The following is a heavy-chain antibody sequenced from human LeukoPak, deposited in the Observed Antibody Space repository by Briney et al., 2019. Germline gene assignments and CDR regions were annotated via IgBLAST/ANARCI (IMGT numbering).Heavy chain of an antibody. V-gene: IGHV3-53*01. CDR2: IYSGGNT. D-gene: IGHD1-26*01. Sequence: QTGGSLRLSCAASGFTVSSNYIGWVRQAPGKGLEWVSVIYSGGNTYYADSVKGRFTISSDNSKNTLYLQMNSLRAEDTAVYYCAKTIVGVTNWFDPWGQGTLVTVSS. CDR1: GFTVSSNY. CDR3: AKTIVGVTNWFDP. J-gene: IGHJ5*02.